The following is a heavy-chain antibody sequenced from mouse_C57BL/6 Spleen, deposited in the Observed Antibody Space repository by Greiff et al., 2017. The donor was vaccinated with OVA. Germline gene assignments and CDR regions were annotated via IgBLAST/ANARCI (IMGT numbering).Heavy chain of an antibody. Sequence: EVKLMESGPELVKPGASVKMSCKASGYTFTDYNMHWVKQSHGKSLEWIGYINPNNGGTSYNQKFKGKATLTVNKSSSTAYMELRSLTSEDSAVYYCARGGTYFDVWGTGTTVTVSS. V-gene: IGHV1-22*01. CDR3: ARGGTYFDV. CDR2: INPNNGGT. J-gene: IGHJ1*03. CDR1: GYTFTDYN. D-gene: IGHD3-3*01.